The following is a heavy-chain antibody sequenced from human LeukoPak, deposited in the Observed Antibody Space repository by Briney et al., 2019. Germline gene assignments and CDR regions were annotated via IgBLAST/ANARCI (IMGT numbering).Heavy chain of an antibody. CDR3: ARSNQADDY. V-gene: IGHV3-74*01. CDR2: INPGGRSI. J-gene: IGHJ4*02. CDR1: VFTFSSYW. Sequence: GGSLRLSCAASVFTFSSYWMHWVRQVPGEGLVWVARINPGGRSITYADSVKGRFTISRDNAKNTLYLQMDSLRAEDTGVYYCARSNQADDYWGQGTLVTVSS. D-gene: IGHD1-14*01.